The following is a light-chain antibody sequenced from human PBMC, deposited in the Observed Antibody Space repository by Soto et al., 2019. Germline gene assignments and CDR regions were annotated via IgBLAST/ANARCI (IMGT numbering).Light chain of an antibody. CDR2: DVT. V-gene: IGLV2-11*01. J-gene: IGLJ1*01. CDR3: CSYAGSYIYV. CDR1: SSDVGGYNY. Sequence: QSALTQPRSVSGSPGQSVTISCTGTSSDVGGYNYVSWYQQHPDKAPKVMIYDVTNRPSGVPDRFSGSKSGNTASLTISGLQAEDEADYYCCSYAGSYIYVFGTGTKLTVL.